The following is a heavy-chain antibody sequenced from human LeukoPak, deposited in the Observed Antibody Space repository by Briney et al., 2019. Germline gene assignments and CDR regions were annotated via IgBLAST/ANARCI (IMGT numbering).Heavy chain of an antibody. CDR1: GYTFTSYG. Sequence: GASVKVSCKASGYTFTSYGISWVRQAPGQGLEWMGWISAYNGNTNYAQKLQGRVTMTTDTSTSTAYMELRSLRSDDTAVYYCARDHCSSTSCYVWFDPWGQGTLVTVSS. J-gene: IGHJ5*02. D-gene: IGHD2-2*01. CDR3: ARDHCSSTSCYVWFDP. CDR2: ISAYNGNT. V-gene: IGHV1-18*01.